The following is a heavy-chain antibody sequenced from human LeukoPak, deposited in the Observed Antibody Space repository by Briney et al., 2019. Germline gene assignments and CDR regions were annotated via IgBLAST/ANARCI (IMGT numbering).Heavy chain of an antibody. J-gene: IGHJ4*02. V-gene: IGHV3-23*01. CDR3: AKTRASSFGNQDFDY. D-gene: IGHD5-18*01. CDR2: ISASGDSA. CDR1: GFTFSSYT. Sequence: TGGSLRLSCAASGFTFSSYTMHWVRQAPGKGLEWVSTISASGDSAYSADSVKGRFTISRDNSKNTLYLQMNSLRAEDTAVYYCAKTRASSFGNQDFDYWGQGALVTVSS.